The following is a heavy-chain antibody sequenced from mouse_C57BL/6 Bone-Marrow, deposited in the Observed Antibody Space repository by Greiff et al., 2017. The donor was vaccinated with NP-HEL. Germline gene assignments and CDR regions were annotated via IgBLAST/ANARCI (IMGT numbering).Heavy chain of an antibody. CDR1: GYSFTGYY. CDR2: INPSTGGT. Sequence: EVKLVESGPELVKPGASVKISCKASGYSFTGYYMNWVKQSPEKSLEWIGEINPSTGGTTYNQKFKAKATLTVDKSSSTAYMQLKSLTSEDSAVYYCARWRDGYYLDYWGQGTTLTVSS. J-gene: IGHJ2*01. CDR3: ARWRDGYYLDY. V-gene: IGHV1-42*01. D-gene: IGHD2-3*01.